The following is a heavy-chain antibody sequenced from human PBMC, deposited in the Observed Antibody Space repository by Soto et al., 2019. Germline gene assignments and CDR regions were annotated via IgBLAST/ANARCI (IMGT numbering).Heavy chain of an antibody. CDR2: ISGSGGST. CDR1: GFTFSSYA. D-gene: IGHD6-19*01. J-gene: IGHJ4*02. V-gene: IGHV3-23*01. CDR3: AKDRASSSGWTYYFDY. Sequence: GGSLRLSCAASGFTFSSYAMSWVRQAPGKGLEWVSAISGSGGSTYYADSVKGRFTISRDNSKNTLYLQMNSLRAEDTAVYYCAKDRASSSGWTYYFDYWGQGTLVTVSS.